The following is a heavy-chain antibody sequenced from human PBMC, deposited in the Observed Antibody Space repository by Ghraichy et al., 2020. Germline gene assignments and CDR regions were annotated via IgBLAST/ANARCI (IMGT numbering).Heavy chain of an antibody. CDR2: INHSGST. J-gene: IGHJ4*02. CDR3: ASRYSHYYDSSGYYIDY. Sequence: SETLSLTCAVYGGSFSGYYWSWIRQPPGKGLEWIGEINHSGSTNYNPSLKSRVTISVDTSKNQFSLKLSSVTAADTAVYYCASRYSHYYDSSGYYIDYWGQGTLVTVSS. V-gene: IGHV4-34*01. CDR1: GGSFSGYY. D-gene: IGHD3-22*01.